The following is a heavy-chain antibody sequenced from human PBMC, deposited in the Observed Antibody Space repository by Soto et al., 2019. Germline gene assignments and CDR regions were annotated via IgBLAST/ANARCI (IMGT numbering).Heavy chain of an antibody. CDR1: GFTFSSYS. J-gene: IGHJ4*02. CDR2: ISSSSSYI. Sequence: GGSLRLSCAASGFTFSSYSMNWVRQAPGKGLEWVSSISSSSSYIYYADSVKGRFTISRDNAKNSLYLQMNSLRAEDTAVYYCATATGGYGPIDYWGQGTLVTVSS. V-gene: IGHV3-21*01. D-gene: IGHD5-12*01. CDR3: ATATGGYGPIDY.